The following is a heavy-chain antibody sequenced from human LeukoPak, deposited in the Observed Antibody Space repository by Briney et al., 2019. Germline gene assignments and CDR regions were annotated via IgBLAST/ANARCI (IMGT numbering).Heavy chain of an antibody. CDR1: GGSISSGGHY. J-gene: IGHJ4*02. Sequence: PSETLSLTCSVSGGSISSGGHYWSGMRPHPGKGGEWSGNIFWSGKLYYNPPLNSRLMICVDEYKNQFSLILSSVTPADAGFFYCARDSSSYASSGPPYWGQGTLVTVSS. D-gene: IGHD3-22*01. V-gene: IGHV4-31*03. CDR3: ARDSSSYASSGPPY. CDR2: IFWSGKL.